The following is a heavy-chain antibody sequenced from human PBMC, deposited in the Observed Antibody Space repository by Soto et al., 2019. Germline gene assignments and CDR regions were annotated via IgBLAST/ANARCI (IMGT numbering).Heavy chain of an antibody. J-gene: IGHJ3*02. CDR3: TLARIDPQLFLGAFDI. CDR1: GFTFGDYA. CDR2: IRSKAYGGTT. D-gene: IGHD3-3*01. V-gene: IGHV3-49*03. Sequence: GGSLRLSCTASGFTFGDYAMSWFRQAPGKGLEWVGFIRSKAYGGTTEYAASVKGRFTISRDDSKSIAYLQMNSLKTEDTAVYYCTLARIDPQLFLGAFDIWGQGTMVTV.